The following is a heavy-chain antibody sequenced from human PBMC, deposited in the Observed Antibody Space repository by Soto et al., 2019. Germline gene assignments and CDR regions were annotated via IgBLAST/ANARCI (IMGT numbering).Heavy chain of an antibody. CDR2: INTAGTTT. CDR1: GFTFSGYT. Sequence: PGGSLRLSCSASGFTFSGYTMNWVRLPPGRGLEWVSGINTAGTTTYFADSVTGRFIISQDISRSTLYLQMNSLRVEDTAIYYFVKDRQRDGSWFFDYWGRGTLVPSPQ. D-gene: IGHD3-22*01. CDR3: VKDRQRDGSWFFDY. V-gene: IGHV3-23*03. J-gene: IGHJ4*02.